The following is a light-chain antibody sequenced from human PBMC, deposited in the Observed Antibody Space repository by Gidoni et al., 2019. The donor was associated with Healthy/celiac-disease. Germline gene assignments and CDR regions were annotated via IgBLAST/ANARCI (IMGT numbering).Light chain of an antibody. J-gene: IGLJ2*01. V-gene: IGLV3-1*01. Sequence: SYELTQPPSVSVSPGQTASITCSGDKLGDKYACWYQQKPGQSPVLVLYQDSKRPSGIPERFSGSTSGNTATLPISGTQAMDEADYYCQAWDSSTVVFGGGTKLTVL. CDR2: QDS. CDR3: QAWDSSTVV. CDR1: KLGDKY.